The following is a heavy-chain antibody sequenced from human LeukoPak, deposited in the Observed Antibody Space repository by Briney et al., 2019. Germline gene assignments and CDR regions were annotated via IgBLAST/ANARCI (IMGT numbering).Heavy chain of an antibody. CDR3: ARDKRAAGSGWFFY. V-gene: IGHV3-53*01. J-gene: IGHJ4*02. D-gene: IGHD6-19*01. CDR2: IYSGGST. Sequence: GGSLRLSCAASGFTFSSNYMSWVRQAPGKGLEWVSVIYSGGSTYYADSVKGRFTISRDSSKNTLYLQMNSLRAEDTAVYYCARDKRAAGSGWFFYWGQGTLVTVSS. CDR1: GFTFSSNY.